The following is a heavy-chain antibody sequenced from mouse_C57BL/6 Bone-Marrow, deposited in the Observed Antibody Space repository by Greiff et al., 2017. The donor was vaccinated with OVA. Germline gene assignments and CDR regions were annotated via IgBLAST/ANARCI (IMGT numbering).Heavy chain of an antibody. J-gene: IGHJ2*01. CDR2: ISSGGSYT. D-gene: IGHD2-12*01. Sequence: EVKVVESGGDLVKPGGSLKLSCAASGFTFSSYGMSWVRQTPDKRLEWVATISSGGSYTYYPYSVKGRFTISRDNAKNTLYLQMSSLTSEDTAIYYCARHEPTIVYFGYWGQGTTLTVSS. V-gene: IGHV5-6*01. CDR1: GFTFSSYG. CDR3: ARHEPTIVYFGY.